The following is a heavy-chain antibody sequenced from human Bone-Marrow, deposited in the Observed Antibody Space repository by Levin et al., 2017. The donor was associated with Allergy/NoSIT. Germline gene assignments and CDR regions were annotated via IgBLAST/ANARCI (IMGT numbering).Heavy chain of an antibody. D-gene: IGHD6-13*01. CDR2: IFLSGST. V-gene: IGHV4-61*01. J-gene: IGHJ4*02. CDR3: ARRVGDSSSGHLDY. Sequence: SCTVSGDSISSGNYYWSWIRQPPGKGLEWIGYIFLSGSTRYNPSLQSRVTISLDTSQKQFSLQLTSVTAADTAVYYCARRVGDSSSGHLDYWGQGTLLTVSS. CDR1: GDSISSGNYY.